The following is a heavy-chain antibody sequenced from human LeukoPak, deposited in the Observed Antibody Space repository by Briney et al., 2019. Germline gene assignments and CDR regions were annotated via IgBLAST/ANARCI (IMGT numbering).Heavy chain of an antibody. J-gene: IGHJ5*02. CDR2: FYYSDTT. Sequence: SEPLSLTCTVSGGSISSPSYSWGWIRQPPGKGLEWIGSFYYSDTTYYNPSFKSRVTISVDASKNQFSLKLSSVTAADTAVYYCARHTYWGYQVSWGQGSLVIVS. CDR3: ARHTYWGYQVS. V-gene: IGHV4-39*01. CDR1: GGSISSPSYS. D-gene: IGHD2-8*02.